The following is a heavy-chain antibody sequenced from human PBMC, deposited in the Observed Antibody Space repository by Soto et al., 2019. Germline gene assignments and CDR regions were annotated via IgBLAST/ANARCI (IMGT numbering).Heavy chain of an antibody. CDR2: ISGNGGNT. J-gene: IGHJ3*01. D-gene: IGHD3-9*01. Sequence: PGGSLRLSCAASGFTFSTYAMNWVRQAPGKGLEWVSAISGNGGNTYYADSVKGRFTISRDNAKNTVYLQMNSLRAEDTAVYYCARSPGGYYIDWGQGTMVTVSS. CDR3: ARSPGGYYID. V-gene: IGHV3-23*01. CDR1: GFTFSTYA.